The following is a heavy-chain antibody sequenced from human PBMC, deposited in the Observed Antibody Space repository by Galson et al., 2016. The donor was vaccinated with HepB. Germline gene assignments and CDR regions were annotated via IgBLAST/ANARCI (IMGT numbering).Heavy chain of an antibody. CDR2: ISSGSSYI. CDR1: GFTFSSYS. Sequence: SLRLSCAASGFTFSSYSMNWVRQAPGKGLEWVSSISSGSSYIFYADSVKGRFTISRDNAKNSLSLQMNSLRAEETAGYYCARDASSTGYFGGTTDGYWGQGTLVTVSS. J-gene: IGHJ4*02. V-gene: IGHV3-21*01. D-gene: IGHD3-22*01. CDR3: ARDASSTGYFGGTTDGY.